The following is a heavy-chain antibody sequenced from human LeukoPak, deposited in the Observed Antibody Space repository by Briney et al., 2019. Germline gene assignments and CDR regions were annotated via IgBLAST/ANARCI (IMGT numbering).Heavy chain of an antibody. CDR2: IYYSGST. Sequence: PSETLSLTCSVSGDSLSSNYWSWMRQPPGKGLEWIGYIYYSGSTNYNPSLKSRVTMSVDTSKNQFSLNLSSVTAADTAVYYCARLLAGCPGGRCRAHFDYSGQGTLVTASS. V-gene: IGHV4-59*01. D-gene: IGHD2-15*01. CDR3: ARLLAGCPGGRCRAHFDY. CDR1: GDSLSSNY. J-gene: IGHJ4*02.